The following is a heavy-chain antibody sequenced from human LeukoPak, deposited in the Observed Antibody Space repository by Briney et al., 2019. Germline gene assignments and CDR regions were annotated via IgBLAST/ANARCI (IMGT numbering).Heavy chain of an antibody. CDR2: IWYDGSNK. Sequence: GGSLRLSCAASGFTFSSYGMHWVRQAPGKGLEWVAVIWYDGSNKYYADSVKGRFTISRDNSKNTLYLQMNSLRAEDTAVYYCARASQPYYDFWSGYYDYWGQGTLATVSS. V-gene: IGHV3-33*01. CDR3: ARASQPYYDFWSGYYDY. D-gene: IGHD3-3*01. J-gene: IGHJ4*02. CDR1: GFTFSSYG.